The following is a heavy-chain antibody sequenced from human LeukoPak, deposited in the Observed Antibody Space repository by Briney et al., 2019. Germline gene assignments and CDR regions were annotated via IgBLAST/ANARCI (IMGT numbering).Heavy chain of an antibody. CDR3: ARSGLAAAPRYYYYYYYMEV. V-gene: IGHV1-69*13. Sequence: GASVKVSCKASGGTFSSYAISWVRQAPGQGLEWMGGIIPIFGTANYAQKFQGRVTITADESTSTAYMELSSLRSEDTAVYYCARSGLAAAPRYYYYYYYMEVWGKGTTVTVSS. J-gene: IGHJ6*03. CDR1: GGTFSSYA. D-gene: IGHD6-13*01. CDR2: IIPIFGTA.